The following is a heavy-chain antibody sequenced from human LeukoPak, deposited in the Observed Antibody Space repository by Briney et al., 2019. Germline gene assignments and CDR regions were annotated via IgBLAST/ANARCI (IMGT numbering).Heavy chain of an antibody. D-gene: IGHD1-26*01. CDR1: GGSISSSSYY. J-gene: IGHJ4*02. Sequence: SETLSLTCTVSGGSISSSSYYWGWIRQPPGKGLEWIGSIYYSGSTYYNPSLKSRVTISVDTSKNQFSLKLSSVTAADTAVYYCARLWELLPLVSTSPFDYWGQGTLVTVSS. CDR2: IYYSGST. CDR3: ARLWELLPLVSTSPFDY. V-gene: IGHV4-39*01.